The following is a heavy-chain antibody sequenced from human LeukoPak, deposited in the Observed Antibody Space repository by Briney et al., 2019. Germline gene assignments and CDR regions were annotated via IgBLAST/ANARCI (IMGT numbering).Heavy chain of an antibody. D-gene: IGHD6-19*01. CDR1: GFTFDDYA. J-gene: IGHJ3*02. CDR3: ARRLAVEAFDI. V-gene: IGHV3-9*01. Sequence: GGSLRLSCAASGFTFDDYAMHWVRHAPGKGLEWVSGISWNSGSIGYADSVKGRFTISRDNAKNSLYLQMNSLRAEDTALYYCARRLAVEAFDIWGQGTMVTVSS. CDR2: ISWNSGSI.